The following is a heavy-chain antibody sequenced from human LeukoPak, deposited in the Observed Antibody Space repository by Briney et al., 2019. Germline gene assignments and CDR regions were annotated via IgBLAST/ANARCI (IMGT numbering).Heavy chain of an antibody. V-gene: IGHV1-3*01. J-gene: IGHJ5*02. D-gene: IGHD6-13*01. Sequence: ASVKVSCKASGYTFSSYAIHWVRQAPGQRLEWMGWINAGTGNRKYSQKFQGRVTITRDTSANTAYMELSSLTSEDTAVYYCARGDVAAADFSFDPWGQGTLVTVSS. CDR2: INAGTGNR. CDR3: ARGDVAAADFSFDP. CDR1: GYTFSSYA.